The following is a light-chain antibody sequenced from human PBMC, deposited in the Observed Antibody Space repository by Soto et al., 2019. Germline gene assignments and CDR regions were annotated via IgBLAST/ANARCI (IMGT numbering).Light chain of an antibody. CDR1: SSNIGAGYD. J-gene: IGLJ1*01. CDR2: GNS. V-gene: IGLV1-40*01. Sequence: QSVLTQPPPVSGAPGQRVTISCTGSSSNIGAGYDVHWYQQLPGTAPKLLIYGNSNRPSGVPDRFSGSKSGTSASLAITGLQAEDEADYYCQSYDSSLSGYVFGTGTQLTVL. CDR3: QSYDSSLSGYV.